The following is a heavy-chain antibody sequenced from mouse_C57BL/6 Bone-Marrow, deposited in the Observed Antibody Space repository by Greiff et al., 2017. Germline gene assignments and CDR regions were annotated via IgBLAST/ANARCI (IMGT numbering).Heavy chain of an antibody. V-gene: IGHV1-63*01. CDR3: AGAGYPVPFDF. Sequence: QVQLQQSGAELVRPGTSVKMSCKASGYTFTNYWIGWVKQRPGHGLEWIGDIYPGGGYTNYNEKFKGKATLTADKSYSTAYMQISSLTSEDSARYYCAGAGYPVPFDFWGRGTALTVSS. D-gene: IGHD1-2*01. CDR1: GYTFTNYW. J-gene: IGHJ2*01. CDR2: IYPGGGYT.